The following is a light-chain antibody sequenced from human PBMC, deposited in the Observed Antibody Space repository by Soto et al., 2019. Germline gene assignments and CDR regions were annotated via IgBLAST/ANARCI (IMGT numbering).Light chain of an antibody. Sequence: QSVLTQPASVSGSPGQSITISCTGTRSDVGGYNYVSWYQQHPGKAPKLIIYQVSNRPSGVSSRFSGSKSGNTASLTISGLQAEDEADYYCNSYTVTSPVFGGGTKLTVL. CDR2: QVS. J-gene: IGLJ2*01. CDR3: NSYTVTSPV. V-gene: IGLV2-14*01. CDR1: RSDVGGYNY.